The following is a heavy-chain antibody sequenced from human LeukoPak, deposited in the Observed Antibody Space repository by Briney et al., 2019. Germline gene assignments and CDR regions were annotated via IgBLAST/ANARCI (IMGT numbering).Heavy chain of an antibody. D-gene: IGHD2-2*01. CDR1: GGSISSSSYY. J-gene: IGHJ4*02. CDR3: ARGARDIVVVPAAICDYFDY. Sequence: PSETLSLTCTVSGGSISSSSYYWGWIRQPPGKGLEWIGSIYYSGSTYYNPSLKSRVTISVDTSKNQFSLKLSSVTAADTAVYYCARGARDIVVVPAAICDYFDYWGQGTLVTVSS. CDR2: IYYSGST. V-gene: IGHV4-39*01.